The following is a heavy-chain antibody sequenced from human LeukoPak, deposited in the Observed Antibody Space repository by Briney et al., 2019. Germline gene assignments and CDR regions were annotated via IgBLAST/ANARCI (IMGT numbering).Heavy chain of an antibody. J-gene: IGHJ4*02. Sequence: SETLSLTCAVYGGSFSGYYWSWVRQPPGKRLEWIGEINHSGSTNYNPSLKSRVTISVDTSKNQFSLKLSSVTAADTAVYYCARHGVAARRGFDYWGQGTLVTVSS. CDR3: ARHGVAARRGFDY. V-gene: IGHV4-34*01. CDR2: INHSGST. CDR1: GGSFSGYY. D-gene: IGHD6-6*01.